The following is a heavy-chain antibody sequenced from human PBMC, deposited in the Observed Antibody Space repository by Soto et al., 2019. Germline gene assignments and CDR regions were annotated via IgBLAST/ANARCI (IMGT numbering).Heavy chain of an antibody. CDR1: GYTLTELS. J-gene: IGHJ6*04. Sequence: GASVKVSCKVSGYTLTELSMHWVRQAPGKGIEWMGGFDPEVGETIYAQKFQGRVTMTEDTSTDTAYMELSSLRSGDTAVYYCARERGYCSSTSCVYGMDVWGEGTTVTVSS. V-gene: IGHV1-24*01. CDR2: FDPEVGET. D-gene: IGHD2-2*01. CDR3: ARERGYCSSTSCVYGMDV.